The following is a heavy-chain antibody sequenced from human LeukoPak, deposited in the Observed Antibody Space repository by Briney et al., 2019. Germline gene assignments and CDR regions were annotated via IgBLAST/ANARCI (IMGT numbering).Heavy chain of an antibody. CDR3: ARDRGYSGYDPVFHYYYCMDV. Sequence: PGGSLRLSCSASGFTFSSYAMHWVRQAPGKGLEWVAVISYDGSKKYYADSVKGRFTISRDNSKNTLYLQMNSLRAEDTAVYYCARDRGYSGYDPVFHYYYCMDVWGQGTTVTVSS. V-gene: IGHV3-30*04. J-gene: IGHJ6*02. CDR2: ISYDGSKK. CDR1: GFTFSSYA. D-gene: IGHD5-12*01.